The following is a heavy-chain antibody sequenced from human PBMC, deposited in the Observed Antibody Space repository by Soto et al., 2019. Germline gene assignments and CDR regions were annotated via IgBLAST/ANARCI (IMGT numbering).Heavy chain of an antibody. J-gene: IGHJ6*02. Sequence: PSETLSLTCTVSGGSVSSGGYYWSWIRQHPGKRLEWIGYIYYSGSTYYNPSLKSRVTISVDTSKNQFSLKLSSVTAADTAVYYCARDYVAEGYYGMDVWGQGTTVT. CDR1: GGSVSSGGYY. CDR2: IYYSGST. V-gene: IGHV4-31*03. CDR3: ARDYVAEGYYGMDV. D-gene: IGHD3-10*02.